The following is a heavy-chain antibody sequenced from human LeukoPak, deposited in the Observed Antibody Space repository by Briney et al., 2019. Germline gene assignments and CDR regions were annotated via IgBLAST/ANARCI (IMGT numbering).Heavy chain of an antibody. D-gene: IGHD2-21*02. V-gene: IGHV1-8*03. J-gene: IGHJ4*02. CDR2: VNPYSGDR. CDR1: GYTFTTYH. Sequence: ASVKVSCKTSGYTFTTYHINWVRQATGQGLEWLGYVNPYSGDRGYAQKFQGRLSITSDTSSSTAYMELGSLRSDDTAVYFCARTTALTASGYDYWGEGTLVTVSS. CDR3: ARTTALTASGYDY.